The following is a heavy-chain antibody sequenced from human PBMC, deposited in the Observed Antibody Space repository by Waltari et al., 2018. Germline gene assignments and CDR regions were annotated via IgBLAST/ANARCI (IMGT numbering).Heavy chain of an antibody. J-gene: IGHJ4*01. CDR2: IYHSGST. D-gene: IGHD3-3*01. CDR1: GLSISRGYQ. CDR3: ARMFYDFWTGYSDY. Sequence: QVQLQESGPGLVKPSETLSLTCAVSGLSISRGYQWGWFRQPPGKGLEWIGGIYHSGSTYFNPSLKSRVTISVDTSKNKVSLRLSSVTAADTAVYYCARMFYDFWTGYSDYWGHGTLVTVSS. V-gene: IGHV4-38-2*01.